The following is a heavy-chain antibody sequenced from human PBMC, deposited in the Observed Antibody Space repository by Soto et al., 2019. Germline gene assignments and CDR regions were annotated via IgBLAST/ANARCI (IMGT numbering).Heavy chain of an antibody. CDR2: MSGSGGSL. CDR3: ANTFGSKWLLDY. J-gene: IGHJ4*02. Sequence: EVRLLESGGGLVQPGGSLRLSCAGSGFIFSDYGISWVRQAPEKGLQWVAAMSGSGGSLSYADSVKRRFTISRDNSKHTLYLQMSSLRGEDMAIYYCANTFGSKWLLDYWCQGTLVTVSS. CDR1: GFIFSDYG. D-gene: IGHD3-16*01. V-gene: IGHV3-23*01.